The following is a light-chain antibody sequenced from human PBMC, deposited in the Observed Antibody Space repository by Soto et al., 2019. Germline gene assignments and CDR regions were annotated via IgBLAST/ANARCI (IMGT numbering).Light chain of an antibody. CDR3: QQRSNWPPT. Sequence: ETVLTQSPATLSLSPGERATLSCRASQSVSSYLAWYQQKPGQAPRLLIYDASNRATGIPARFSGSGSGTDFTLTISSLEPEDFVVYYCQQRSNWPPTFGPGTQVDIK. CDR2: DAS. J-gene: IGKJ3*01. V-gene: IGKV3-11*01. CDR1: QSVSSY.